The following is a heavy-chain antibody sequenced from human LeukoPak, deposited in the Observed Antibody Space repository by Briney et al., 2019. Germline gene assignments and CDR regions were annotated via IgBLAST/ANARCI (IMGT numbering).Heavy chain of an antibody. Sequence: PGGSLRLYCAVSGFTFSNSWMHWVRQTPGKGLVWVSRIKSDGIDTLYADFVKGRFTISRDNAKNTLYLQMNSLRAEDTAVYYCVRDGSYKFDYWGQGTLVTVSS. CDR3: VRDGSYKFDY. J-gene: IGHJ4*02. V-gene: IGHV3-74*01. CDR1: GFTFSNSW. D-gene: IGHD1-26*01. CDR2: IKSDGIDT.